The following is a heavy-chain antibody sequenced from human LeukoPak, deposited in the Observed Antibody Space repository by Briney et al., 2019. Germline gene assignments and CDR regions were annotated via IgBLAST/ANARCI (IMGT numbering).Heavy chain of an antibody. CDR1: GFTFSSYS. J-gene: IGHJ4*02. V-gene: IGHV3-21*04. Sequence: GGSLRLSCAASGFTFSSYSMNWVRQAPGKGLEWVSSISSSSSYIYYADSVRGRFTISRDTSKNTLYLQMNSLRAEDTAVYYCAKGKGTAMVTYYFDYWGQGTLVTVSS. CDR3: AKGKGTAMVTYYFDY. D-gene: IGHD5-18*01. CDR2: ISSSSSYI.